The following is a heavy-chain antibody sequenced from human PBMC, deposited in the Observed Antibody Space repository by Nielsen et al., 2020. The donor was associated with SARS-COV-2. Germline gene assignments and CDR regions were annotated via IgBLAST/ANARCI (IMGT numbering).Heavy chain of an antibody. Sequence: GESLKISCAASGFTFRSYGMHWVRQAPGKGLEWVAVISYDGSNKYYADSVKGRFTISRDNSKNTLNLQMNSLRAEDTAVYYCASDSNSYNYYYYYGMDVWGQGTTVTVSS. V-gene: IGHV3-30*03. D-gene: IGHD2-2*01. CDR1: GFTFRSYG. CDR2: ISYDGSNK. CDR3: ASDSNSYNYYYYYGMDV. J-gene: IGHJ6*02.